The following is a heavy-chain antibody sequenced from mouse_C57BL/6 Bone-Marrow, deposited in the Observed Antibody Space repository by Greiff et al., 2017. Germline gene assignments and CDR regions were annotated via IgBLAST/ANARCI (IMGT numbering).Heavy chain of an antibody. V-gene: IGHV5-4*01. D-gene: IGHD3-1*01. CDR1: GFTFSSYA. Sequence: EVMLVESGGGLVKPGGSLKLSCAASGFTFSSYAMSWVRQTPEKRLEWVATISDGGSYTYYPDNVKGRFTISRDNAKNNLYLQMSHLKSEDTAMYYCARDRVWDYFDYWGQGTTLTVSS. CDR3: ARDRVWDYFDY. CDR2: ISDGGSYT. J-gene: IGHJ2*01.